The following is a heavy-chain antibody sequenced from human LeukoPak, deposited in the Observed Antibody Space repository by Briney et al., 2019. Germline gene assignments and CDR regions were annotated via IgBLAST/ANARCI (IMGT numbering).Heavy chain of an antibody. CDR1: SHPFSGFY. J-gene: IGHJ2*01. CDR2: INHRGST. D-gene: IGHD3-16*01. CDR3: ARVQRGASYVHCYFDL. V-gene: IGHV4-34*01. Sequence: PWVTLSLTCAVYSHPFSGFYWRWLRQPPGKALVWIGDINHRGSTNYNPSLKSRVTISVDTSQNQFSLKLSSVTAADTAVYYCARVQRGASYVHCYFDLWGRGTLVTVSS.